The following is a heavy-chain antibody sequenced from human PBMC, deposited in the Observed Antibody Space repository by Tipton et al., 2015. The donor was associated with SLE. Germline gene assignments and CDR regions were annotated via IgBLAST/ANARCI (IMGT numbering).Heavy chain of an antibody. CDR2: IIPIFGTA. V-gene: IGHV1-69*06. D-gene: IGHD3-10*01. J-gene: IGHJ3*02. Sequence: QLVQSGAEVKKPGASVKVSCKASGYTFTSYGISWVRQAPGQGLEWMGWIIPIFGTANYAQKFQGRVTITADKSTSTAYMELRSLRSDDTAVYYCASSFSLWFGEFDAFDIWGQGTMVTVSS. CDR1: GYTFTSYG. CDR3: ASSFSLWFGEFDAFDI.